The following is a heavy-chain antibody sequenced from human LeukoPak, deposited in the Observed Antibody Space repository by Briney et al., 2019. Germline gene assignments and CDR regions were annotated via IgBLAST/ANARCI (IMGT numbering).Heavy chain of an antibody. Sequence: GCRPLSCAASGLDLSCDGMHWVRPAPGKGLGWGAFIRYDGSNKYYADSVKGRFTISRDNSKNTLYLQMNSLRAEDTAVYYCARGVRGVRSYYYYYMDVWGKGTTVTISS. CDR1: GLDLSCDG. V-gene: IGHV3-30*02. D-gene: IGHD3-10*01. CDR3: ARGVRGVRSYYYYYMDV. CDR2: IRYDGSNK. J-gene: IGHJ6*03.